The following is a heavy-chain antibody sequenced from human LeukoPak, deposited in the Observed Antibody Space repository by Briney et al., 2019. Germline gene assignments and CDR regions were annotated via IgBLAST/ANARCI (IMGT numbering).Heavy chain of an antibody. J-gene: IGHJ4*02. V-gene: IGHV3-74*01. Sequence: GGSLRLSCAASGFTFSGYWMHWVRQAPGKGLVWVSRINTEGSSTIYADSVKGRFTISRDNAKDTLYLQMNSLRAEDTAVYYCARDFLYGSGNRSGYWGQGPLVTVSS. CDR3: ARDFLYGSGNRSGY. CDR1: GFTFSGYW. D-gene: IGHD3-10*01. CDR2: INTEGSST.